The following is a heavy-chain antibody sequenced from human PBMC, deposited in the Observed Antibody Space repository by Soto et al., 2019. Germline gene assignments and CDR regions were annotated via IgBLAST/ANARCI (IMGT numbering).Heavy chain of an antibody. D-gene: IGHD3-9*01. CDR1: GFTFSSYW. CDR3: ARDLRDILTGYYTNPYFDY. CDR2: INSDGSST. Sequence: EVQLVESGGGLVQPGGSLRLSCAASGFTFSSYWMHWVRQAPGKGLVWVSRINSDGSSTSYADSVEGRFTISRDNAKNTLYLQMNSLRAEDTAVYYCARDLRDILTGYYTNPYFDYWGQGTLVTVSS. J-gene: IGHJ4*02. V-gene: IGHV3-74*01.